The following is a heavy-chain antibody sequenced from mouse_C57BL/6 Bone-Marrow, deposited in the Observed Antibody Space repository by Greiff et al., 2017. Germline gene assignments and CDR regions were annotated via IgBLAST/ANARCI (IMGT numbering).Heavy chain of an antibody. J-gene: IGHJ3*01. Sequence: EVQLQESGAELVRPGASVKLSCTASGFNIKDDYMHWVKQRPEQGLEWIGWIDPENGDTAYASKFQGKATITADTSSNTAYLQLSSLTSDDTAVYYCTTYYGNSAWFAYWGQGTLVPVSA. CDR3: TTYYGNSAWFAY. D-gene: IGHD2-1*01. V-gene: IGHV14-4*01. CDR2: IDPENGDT. CDR1: GFNIKDDY.